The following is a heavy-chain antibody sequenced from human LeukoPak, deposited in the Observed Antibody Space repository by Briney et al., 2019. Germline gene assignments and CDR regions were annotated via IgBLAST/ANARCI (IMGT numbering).Heavy chain of an antibody. D-gene: IGHD3-9*01. Sequence: GASVKVSCKVSGYTLTELSMHWVRQAPGKGLEWMGGIIPIFGTANYAQKFQGRVTITADKSTSTAYMELSSLRSEDTAVYYCARAKDYDILTGYYSWFDPWGQGTLVTVSS. V-gene: IGHV1-69*06. J-gene: IGHJ5*02. CDR2: IIPIFGTA. CDR3: ARAKDYDILTGYYSWFDP. CDR1: GYTLTELS.